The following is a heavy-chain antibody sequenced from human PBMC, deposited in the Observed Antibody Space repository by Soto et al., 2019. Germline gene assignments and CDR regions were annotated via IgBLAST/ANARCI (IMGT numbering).Heavy chain of an antibody. J-gene: IGHJ4*02. CDR2: IYYSGST. CDR3: AREILRYYDSSGYYYYFDY. V-gene: IGHV4-30-4*08. Sequence: PSETLSLTCTVSGGSISSGGYYWSWIRQHPGKGLEWIGYIYYSGSTYYNPSLKSRVTISVDTSKNQFSLKLSSVTAADTAVYYCAREILRYYDSSGYYYYFDYWGQGTLVTVSS. D-gene: IGHD3-22*01. CDR1: GGSISSGGYY.